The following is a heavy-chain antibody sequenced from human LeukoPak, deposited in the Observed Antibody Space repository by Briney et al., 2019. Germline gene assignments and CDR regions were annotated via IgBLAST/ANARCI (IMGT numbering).Heavy chain of an antibody. V-gene: IGHV4-38-2*01. CDR1: NYPITSDYY. CDR3: ARAGFGTAYNRFYYYMDV. J-gene: IGHJ6*03. Sequence: SETLSLTCEVSNYPITSDYYWVWIRQPPGQGLEWIGQIFHSGIAHYNPSLKSRVTMSVDTSRSQFSVNLNSVTAADTAVYYCARAGFGTAYNRFYYYMDVWGKGTTVAVSS. CDR2: IFHSGIA. D-gene: IGHD3-16*01.